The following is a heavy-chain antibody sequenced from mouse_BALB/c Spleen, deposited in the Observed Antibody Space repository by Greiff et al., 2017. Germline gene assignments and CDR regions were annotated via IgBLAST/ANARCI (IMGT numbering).Heavy chain of an antibody. CDR3: ARSVGGYFDV. J-gene: IGHJ1*01. CDR2: INPSSGYT. CDR1: GYTFTSYT. V-gene: IGHV1-4*01. D-gene: IGHD1-1*02. Sequence: VKLVESGAELARPGASVKMSCKASGYTFTSYTMHWVKQRPGQGLEWIGYINPSSGYTNYNQKFKDKATLTADKSSSTAYMQLSSLTSEDSAVYYCARSVGGYFDVWGAGTTVTVSS.